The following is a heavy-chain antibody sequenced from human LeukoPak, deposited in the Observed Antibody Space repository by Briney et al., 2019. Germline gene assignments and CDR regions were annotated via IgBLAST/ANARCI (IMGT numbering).Heavy chain of an antibody. CDR3: ARGVEPLAANTLAY. J-gene: IGHJ4*02. V-gene: IGHV3-53*01. D-gene: IGHD1-14*01. Sequence: GGSLRLSCAASGFTVITNNMTWVRQAPGKGLEWVSVLYSDGNTKYADSVQGRFTISRDNSKNTLYLEMNSLSPDDTAVYYCARGVEPLAANTLAYWGQGTLVTASS. CDR2: LYSDGNT. CDR1: GFTVITNN.